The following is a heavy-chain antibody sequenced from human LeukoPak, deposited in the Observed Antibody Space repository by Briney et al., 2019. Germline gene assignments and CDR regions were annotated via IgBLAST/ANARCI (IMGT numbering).Heavy chain of an antibody. Sequence: GGSLRLSCVGSGFTSIAYALTWARQAPGKGLEWVSGISGGGVTTYYADSVKGRFTISKDNAKNSLYLQMNSLRAEDTALYHCARNNGMDVWGQGTTVIVSS. J-gene: IGHJ6*02. CDR2: ISGGGVTT. CDR1: GFTSIAYA. CDR3: ARNNGMDV. V-gene: IGHV3-23*01.